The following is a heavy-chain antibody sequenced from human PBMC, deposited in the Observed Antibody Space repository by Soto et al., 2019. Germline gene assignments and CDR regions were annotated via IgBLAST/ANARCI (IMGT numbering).Heavy chain of an antibody. D-gene: IGHD3-10*01. CDR2: IYYSGST. V-gene: IGHV4-59*08. J-gene: IGHJ6*03. Sequence: SETLSLTCTVSGGSISSYYWSWIRQPPGKGLEWIGYIYYSGSTNYNPSLKSRVTISVDTSKNQFSLKLSSVTAADTAVYYCARQNGGYYYYYMDVWGKGTTVTVSS. CDR1: GGSISSYY. CDR3: ARQNGGYYYYYMDV.